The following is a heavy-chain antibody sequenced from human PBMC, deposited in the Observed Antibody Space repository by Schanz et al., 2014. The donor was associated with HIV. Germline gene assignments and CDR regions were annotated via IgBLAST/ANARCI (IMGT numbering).Heavy chain of an antibody. CDR2: LSARVGDT. Sequence: QVQLVESGGGVVKPGGSLRLSCAASGFTFSDYYMSWIRQAPGKGLEWVSSLSARVGDTYYADSVKGRFTISRDSSRNTLYLQMNSLRAEDTAVYYCAKVATWDYYGMDVWGQGTTVTVSS. J-gene: IGHJ6*02. V-gene: IGHV3-11*06. CDR1: GFTFSDYY. CDR3: AKVATWDYYGMDV.